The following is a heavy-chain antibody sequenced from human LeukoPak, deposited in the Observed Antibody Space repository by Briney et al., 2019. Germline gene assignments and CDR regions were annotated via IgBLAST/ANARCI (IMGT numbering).Heavy chain of an antibody. V-gene: IGHV1-69*04. J-gene: IGHJ5*02. CDR1: GGTFSSYA. CDR3: ASHPSYDSRSLFRSP. CDR2: IIPILGIA. Sequence: EASVKVSCKASGGTFSSYAISWVRQAPGQGLEWMGRIIPILGIANYAQKFQGRVTITADKSTSAAYMELSSLRSEDTAVYYCASHPSYDSRSLFRSPWGQGTLVTVSS. D-gene: IGHD3-22*01.